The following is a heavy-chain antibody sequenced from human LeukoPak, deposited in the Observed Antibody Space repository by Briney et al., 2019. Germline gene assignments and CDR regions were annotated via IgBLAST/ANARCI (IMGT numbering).Heavy chain of an antibody. V-gene: IGHV1-46*01. J-gene: IGHJ6*03. CDR2: INPSGGST. CDR3: ARDRIAVAGSASDYMDV. Sequence: ASVKVSCKASGYTFTSYYMHWLRQAPGQGLEWMGIINPSGGSTSYAQKFQGRVTMTRDTSTSTVYMELSSLRSEDTAVYYCARDRIAVAGSASDYMDVWGKGTTVTVSS. CDR1: GYTFTSYY. D-gene: IGHD6-19*01.